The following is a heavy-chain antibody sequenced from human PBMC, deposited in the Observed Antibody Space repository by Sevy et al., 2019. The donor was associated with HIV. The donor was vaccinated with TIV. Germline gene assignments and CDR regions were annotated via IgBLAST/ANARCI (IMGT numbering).Heavy chain of an antibody. Sequence: SDTLSLTCTVSGDSISGYYWSWIRQSPGKGLQWIGYIYYNGRTNYDPSLKSRVTISADTSKNQFSLKLSSVTAADTAIYYCARAAADYYYAMDVWGQGTTVTVSS. CDR2: IYYNGRT. CDR1: GDSISGYY. J-gene: IGHJ6*02. V-gene: IGHV4-59*01. CDR3: ARAAADYYYAMDV.